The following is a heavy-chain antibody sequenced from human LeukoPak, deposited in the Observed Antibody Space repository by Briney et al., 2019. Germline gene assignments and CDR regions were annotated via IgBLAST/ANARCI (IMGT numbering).Heavy chain of an antibody. J-gene: IGHJ4*02. D-gene: IGHD6-13*01. CDR1: GFTLSGYE. CDR2: ISSSGTII. V-gene: IGHV3-48*03. CDR3: ARTWSAGTLDY. Sequence: GGSLRLSCAASGFTLSGYEMNWVRQAPGKGLEWVSYISSSGTIIYYADSVKGRFTISRDNSKNTLYLQMDSLRTEDTAVYYCARTWSAGTLDYWGQGTLVTVSS.